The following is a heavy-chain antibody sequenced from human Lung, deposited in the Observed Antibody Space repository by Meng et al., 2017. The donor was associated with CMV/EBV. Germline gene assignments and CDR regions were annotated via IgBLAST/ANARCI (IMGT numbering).Heavy chain of an antibody. J-gene: IGHJ6*04. CDR1: GYTFTGYN. D-gene: IGHD3-10*01. Sequence: ASXXVSXKASGYTFTGYNIHWVRQAPGQGLEWMGWINPNTGDTKYAQKFQGRVTLTRDTSISTAYMELSRLKSDDTAVFFCARLFHTSLGTNYYYGMDVWXKGTXVTVSS. CDR3: ARLFHTSLGTNYYYGMDV. CDR2: INPNTGDT. V-gene: IGHV1-2*02.